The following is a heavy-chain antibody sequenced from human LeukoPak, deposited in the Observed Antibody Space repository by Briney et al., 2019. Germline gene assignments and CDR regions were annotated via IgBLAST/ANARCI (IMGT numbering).Heavy chain of an antibody. CDR3: AKGDKAVAFYYYYYMDV. D-gene: IGHD6-19*01. Sequence: GGSLRLSCAASGFTFSSYGMHWVRQAPGKGLEWVAFIRYDGSNKYYADSVKGRFTISRDNSKNTLYLQMNSLRAEDTAVYYCAKGDKAVAFYYYYYMDVWGKGTTVTISS. J-gene: IGHJ6*03. CDR1: GFTFSSYG. CDR2: IRYDGSNK. V-gene: IGHV3-30*02.